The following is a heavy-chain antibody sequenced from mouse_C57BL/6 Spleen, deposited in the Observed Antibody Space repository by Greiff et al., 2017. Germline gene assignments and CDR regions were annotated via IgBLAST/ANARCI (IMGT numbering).Heavy chain of an antibody. D-gene: IGHD1-1*01. V-gene: IGHV1-64*01. CDR2: IHPNSGST. Sequence: VQLQQPGAELVKPGASVKLSCKASGYTFTSYWMHWVKQRPGQGLEWIGMIHPNSGSTNYNETFKSKATLTVDKSSSTAYMQLSSLTSEDSAVYYCTRSTVVADYWGQGTTLTVSS. CDR3: TRSTVVADY. CDR1: GYTFTSYW. J-gene: IGHJ2*01.